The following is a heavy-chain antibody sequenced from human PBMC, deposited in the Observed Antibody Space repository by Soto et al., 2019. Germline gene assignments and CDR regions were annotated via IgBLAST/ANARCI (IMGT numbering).Heavy chain of an antibody. CDR3: ARYLLSGSYPAAFDI. Sequence: QVQLQGSGPGLVKPSQTLSLTCSVSGGSIRSGGYYWSWIRQHPGRGLEWIGYIYYSGSTYHNPSLKSRVSISVDTSKNPFSLKLASVTAADTAVYYCARYLLSGSYPAAFDIWGQGTMVTVSS. CDR1: GGSIRSGGYY. J-gene: IGHJ3*02. V-gene: IGHV4-31*03. CDR2: IYYSGST. D-gene: IGHD1-26*01.